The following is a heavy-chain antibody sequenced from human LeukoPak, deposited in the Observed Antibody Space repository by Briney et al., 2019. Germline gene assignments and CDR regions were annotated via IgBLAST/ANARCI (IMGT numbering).Heavy chain of an antibody. CDR3: ARVRDRMTGYKFDY. J-gene: IGHJ4*02. CDR2: INPNSTTT. D-gene: IGHD5-18*01. CDR1: GYTFTSYG. V-gene: IGHV1-2*02. Sequence: VASVKVSCRASGYTFTSYGISWVRQAPGQGLEWLGWINPNSTTTHYEQKFQGRVTMTRDTSISTAYMELRRLRSDDTAMYYCARVRDRMTGYKFDYWGQGTLVTVSS.